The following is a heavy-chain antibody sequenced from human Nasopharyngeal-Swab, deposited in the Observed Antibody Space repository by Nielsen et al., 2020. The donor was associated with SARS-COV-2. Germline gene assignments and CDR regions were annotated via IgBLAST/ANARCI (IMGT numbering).Heavy chain of an antibody. Sequence: GGPLKPSGKGFGYTFTTYGISGLPQFPGKALEWMGIIYPGDSDTRYSPSFQGQVTISADKSISTAYLQWSSLKASDTAMYYCARRGYCSGGSCPDAFDIWGQGTMVTVSS. CDR3: ARRGYCSGGSCPDAFDI. CDR2: IYPGDSDT. V-gene: IGHV5-51*01. D-gene: IGHD2-15*01. J-gene: IGHJ3*02. CDR1: GYTFTTYG.